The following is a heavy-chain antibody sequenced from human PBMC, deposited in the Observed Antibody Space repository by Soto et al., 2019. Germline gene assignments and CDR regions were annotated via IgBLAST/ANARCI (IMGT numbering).Heavy chain of an antibody. J-gene: IGHJ1*01. Sequence: QVQLVQSGAEVKKPGSSVKVSCKASGGTFSSYAISWVRQAPGQGLEWMGGIIPIFGTANYAQKFQGRVTITADESTSTAYMELSSLRSEDTAVYYCARTELGPDYYGSLEGEYFQHWGQGTLVTVSS. V-gene: IGHV1-69*12. CDR3: ARTELGPDYYGSLEGEYFQH. CDR2: IIPIFGTA. D-gene: IGHD3-10*01. CDR1: GGTFSSYA.